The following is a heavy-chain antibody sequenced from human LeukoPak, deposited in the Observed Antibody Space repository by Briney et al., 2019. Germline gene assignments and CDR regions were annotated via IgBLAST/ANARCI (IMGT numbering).Heavy chain of an antibody. CDR2: ISSSSSYI. CDR1: GFTFSSYS. CDR3: ARDRPSLDYSFDY. J-gene: IGHJ4*02. D-gene: IGHD4-11*01. V-gene: IGHV3-21*01. Sequence: GGSLRLSCAASGFTFSSYSMNWVRQAPGKGLEWVSSISSSSSYIYYADSVKGRFTISRDNAKNSPYLQMNSLRAEDTAVYYCARDRPSLDYSFDYWGQGTLVTVSS.